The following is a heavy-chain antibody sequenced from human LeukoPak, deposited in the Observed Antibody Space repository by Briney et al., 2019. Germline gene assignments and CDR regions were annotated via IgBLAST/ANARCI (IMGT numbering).Heavy chain of an antibody. J-gene: IGHJ4*02. Sequence: GGSLRLSCAASGFTFSSYSMNWVRQAPGKGLEWVSSISSISYIYYADSVKGRFAISRDTAKNSLYLQRNSLRAEDTAVYYCARDQYGDYALDYWGQGTLVTVPS. CDR1: GFTFSSYS. CDR2: ISSISYI. D-gene: IGHD4-17*01. CDR3: ARDQYGDYALDY. V-gene: IGHV3-21*01.